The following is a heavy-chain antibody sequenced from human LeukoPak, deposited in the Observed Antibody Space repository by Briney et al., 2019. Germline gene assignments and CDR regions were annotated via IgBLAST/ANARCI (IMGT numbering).Heavy chain of an antibody. V-gene: IGHV4-59*08. CDR1: GGSISNYF. CDR3: ARRRDCGGDCYPFDY. CDR2: IYYSGRT. Sequence: SETLSLTCTASGGSISNYFWSWIRQPPGKGLEWIGYIYYSGRTNYNPPLKSRVTISVDTSKNQFSLRLSSVTAADTAVYYCARRRDCGGDCYPFDYWGQGTLVTVSS. J-gene: IGHJ4*02. D-gene: IGHD2-21*02.